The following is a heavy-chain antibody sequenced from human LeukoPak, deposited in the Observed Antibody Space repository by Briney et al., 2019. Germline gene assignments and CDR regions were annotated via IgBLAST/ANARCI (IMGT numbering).Heavy chain of an antibody. CDR1: GYTFTGYY. CDR2: INPNSGGT. CDR3: ARVLRFSSPVDY. D-gene: IGHD6-13*01. Sequence: RASVKVSCKASGYTFTGYYMHWVRQAPGQGLEWMGWINPNSGGTNYAQKFQGRVTMTRDTSISTAYMELSSLRSDDTAVYYCARVLRFSSPVDYWGQGTLVTVSS. J-gene: IGHJ4*02. V-gene: IGHV1-2*02.